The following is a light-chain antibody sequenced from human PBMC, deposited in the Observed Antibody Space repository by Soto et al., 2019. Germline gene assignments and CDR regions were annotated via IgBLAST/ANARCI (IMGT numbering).Light chain of an antibody. CDR1: QSVSGN. J-gene: IGKJ1*01. CDR2: GAS. V-gene: IGKV3D-15*01. CDR3: QQYNNWPPT. Sequence: EIVMTQSPATLSVSPGERATLSCRASQSVSGNLAWYQQKPGQAPRLLIYGASTRATGIPARFSGSGSGTEFTLTLSSLQPEDFAVYYCQQYNNWPPTFGQGTKVEIK.